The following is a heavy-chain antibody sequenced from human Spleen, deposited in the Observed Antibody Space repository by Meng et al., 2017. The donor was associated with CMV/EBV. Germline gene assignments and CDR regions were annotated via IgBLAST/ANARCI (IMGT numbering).Heavy chain of an antibody. CDR2: IWYDGSNK. CDR1: GYSISSGYY. V-gene: IGHV3-33*06. D-gene: IGHD5-24*01. CDR3: TKTISARGFSYGMDV. J-gene: IGHJ6*02. Sequence: LSLTCTVSGYSISSGYYWGWVRQAPGKGLEWVAVIWYDGSNKYYADSVKGRFTISRDNSKNTLFLQMNSLRAEDTALYYCTKTISARGFSYGMDVWGQGTTVTVSS.